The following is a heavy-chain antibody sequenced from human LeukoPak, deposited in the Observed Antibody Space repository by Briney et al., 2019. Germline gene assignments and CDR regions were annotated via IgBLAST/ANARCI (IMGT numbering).Heavy chain of an antibody. CDR1: GFTFSSNY. CDR3: ARAPGSGI. V-gene: IGHV3-66*02. J-gene: IGHJ3*02. CDR2: IYSGGST. Sequence: GGSLRLSCVASGFTFSSNYMNWVRQAPGKGLEWLSVIYSGGSTYYADSVKGRFTISRDTSKNTVYLQMNSLRDEDTAVYYCARAPGSGIWGQGTMVTVSS. D-gene: IGHD1-26*01.